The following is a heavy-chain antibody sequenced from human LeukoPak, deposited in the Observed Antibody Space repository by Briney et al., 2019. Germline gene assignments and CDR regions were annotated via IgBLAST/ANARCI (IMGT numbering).Heavy chain of an antibody. CDR2: ISWNSGSI. CDR3: ARVFPYYYGSGSYYFDY. V-gene: IGHV3-9*01. J-gene: IGHJ4*02. Sequence: PGGSLRLSCAASGFTFDDYAMHWVRQAPGKGLEWVSGISWNSGSIGYADSVKGRFTISRDNAKNSLYLQMNSLRAEDTAVYYCARVFPYYYGSGSYYFDYWGQGTLVTVSS. CDR1: GFTFDDYA. D-gene: IGHD3-10*01.